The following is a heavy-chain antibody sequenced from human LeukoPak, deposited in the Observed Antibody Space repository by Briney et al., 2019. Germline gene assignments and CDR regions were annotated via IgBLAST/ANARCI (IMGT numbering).Heavy chain of an antibody. CDR1: GYTFTNYG. Sequence: ASVKVSCKASGYTFTNYGISWVRQAPGQGLEWMGWMNPNSGNTGYAQRFQGRVTMTRNTSISTAYMELSSLRSEDTAVYYCARVYYYGSGSPYYWGQGTLVTVSS. CDR3: ARVYYYGSGSPYY. J-gene: IGHJ4*02. CDR2: MNPNSGNT. V-gene: IGHV1-8*02. D-gene: IGHD3-10*01.